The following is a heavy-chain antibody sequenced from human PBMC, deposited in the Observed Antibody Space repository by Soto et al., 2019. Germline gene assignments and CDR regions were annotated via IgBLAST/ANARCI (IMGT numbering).Heavy chain of an antibody. CDR3: AKEGAKWDYYFIDV. J-gene: IGHJ6*03. Sequence: GGSLRLSCAASGFTFTNYGMQWVRQAPGKGLEWVAVISYDGSNKYYADSVKGRFTISRDNPRSTLYLQMNSLRAEDTAVYYCAKEGAKWDYYFIDVWGKGTTVTVSS. D-gene: IGHD1-26*01. CDR1: GFTFTNYG. V-gene: IGHV3-30*18. CDR2: ISYDGSNK.